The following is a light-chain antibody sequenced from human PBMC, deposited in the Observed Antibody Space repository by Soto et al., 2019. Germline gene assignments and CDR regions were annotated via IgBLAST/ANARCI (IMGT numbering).Light chain of an antibody. V-gene: IGKV1-33*01. CDR2: DAS. CDR1: QDISHY. J-gene: IGKJ5*01. CDR3: QQYDNLPIT. Sequence: DIQMTQSPSSLSASVGDRVTITCQASQDISHYLNWYQQKPGKAPKILIYDASSLETGVPSRFNGSGSGTDFTFTISSLQPEDIATYYCQQYDNLPITFGQGTRLEIK.